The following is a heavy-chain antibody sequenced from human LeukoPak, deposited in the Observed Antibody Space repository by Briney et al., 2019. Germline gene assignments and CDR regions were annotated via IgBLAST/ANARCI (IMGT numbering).Heavy chain of an antibody. D-gene: IGHD2/OR15-2a*01. J-gene: IGHJ1*01. Sequence: GESLKISCKGSGYIFTSYWIGWVRQMPGKGLEWMGIIYPADSDTRYNPSFQGHVTISADRSASTAYLQWHSLKASDTAIYYCARGINDEYFQSWGQGTLVTVSS. CDR1: GYIFTSYW. CDR3: ARGINDEYFQS. CDR2: IYPADSDT. V-gene: IGHV5-51*01.